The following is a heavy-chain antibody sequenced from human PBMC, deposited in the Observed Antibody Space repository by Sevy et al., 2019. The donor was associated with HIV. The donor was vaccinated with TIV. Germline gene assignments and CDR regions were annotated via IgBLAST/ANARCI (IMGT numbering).Heavy chain of an antibody. CDR3: ARVGGWEVASLDNWFDH. CDR1: GFTFDNYA. J-gene: IGHJ5*02. Sequence: GGSLRLSCAASGFTFDNYAMSWVRQAPEKGLEWVSTISGGADTTYYAASVKGRFTISSDSSKDTLYLQMKGLSVEDTAVYDCARVGGWEVASLDNWFDHWGHGTLVTVSS. D-gene: IGHD1-26*01. V-gene: IGHV3-23*01. CDR2: ISGGADTT.